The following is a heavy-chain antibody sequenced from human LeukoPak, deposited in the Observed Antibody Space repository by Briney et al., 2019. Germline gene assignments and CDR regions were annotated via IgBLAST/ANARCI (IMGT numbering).Heavy chain of an antibody. CDR1: GGSISSSSYY. CDR3: ARSSCSGGSCYIPIKYYYYGMDV. Sequence: PSETLSLTCTVSGGSISSSSYYWGWIRQPPGKGLEWIGEINHSGSTNYNPSLKSRVTISVDTSKNQFSLKLSSVTAADTAVYYCARSSCSGGSCYIPIKYYYYGMDVWGQGTTVTVSS. CDR2: INHSGST. D-gene: IGHD2-15*01. V-gene: IGHV4-39*07. J-gene: IGHJ6*02.